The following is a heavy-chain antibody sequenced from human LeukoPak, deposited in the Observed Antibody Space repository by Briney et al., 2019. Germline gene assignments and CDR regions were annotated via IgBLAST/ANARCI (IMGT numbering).Heavy chain of an antibody. CDR2: ITNNGGKT. CDR3: AKDHPSDGWPTFEY. D-gene: IGHD2-15*01. V-gene: IGHV3-23*01. CDR1: GFSVSRRA. Sequence: GGSLRLSCAATGFSVSRRAMSWARQAPGKGLEWLASITNNGGKTYYAASVKGRFSISRDESQNTVYLAMSSLGVEDTAVYYCAKDHPSDGWPTFEYWGQGVLVTVSS. J-gene: IGHJ4*02.